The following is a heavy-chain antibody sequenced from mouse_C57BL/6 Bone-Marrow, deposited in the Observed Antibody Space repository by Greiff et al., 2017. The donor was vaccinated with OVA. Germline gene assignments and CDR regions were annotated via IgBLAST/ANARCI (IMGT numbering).Heavy chain of an antibody. CDR1: GYAFSSYW. D-gene: IGHD1-1*01. Sequence: QVQLKESGAELVKPGASVKISCKASGYAFSSYWMNWVKQRPGKGLEWIGQIYPGDGDTNYNGKFKGKATLTADKSSSTAYMQLSSLTSEDSAVYFCARRGMYYYAGYAMDDWGQGTSVTVSS. CDR2: IYPGDGDT. J-gene: IGHJ4*01. CDR3: ARRGMYYYAGYAMDD. V-gene: IGHV1-80*01.